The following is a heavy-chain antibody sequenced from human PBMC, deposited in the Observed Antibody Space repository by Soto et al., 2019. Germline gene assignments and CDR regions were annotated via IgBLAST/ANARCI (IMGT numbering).Heavy chain of an antibody. Sequence: ASVKVSCKVSGNTLTDLSMHWVRQAPGKGLEWMRGFHPEDGETIYAQKFQGRVTMTEDTSTDTAYMELSSLRSEDTAVYYCATAQSPEAFDVWGQGTMVTVSS. CDR1: GNTLTDLS. V-gene: IGHV1-24*01. CDR2: FHPEDGET. CDR3: ATAQSPEAFDV. J-gene: IGHJ3*01.